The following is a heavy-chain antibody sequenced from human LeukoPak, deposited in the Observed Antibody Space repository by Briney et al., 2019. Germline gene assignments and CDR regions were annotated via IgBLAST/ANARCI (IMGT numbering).Heavy chain of an antibody. CDR3: TTDLVRIGGATPPGY. V-gene: IGHV3-15*01. Sequence: GGSLRLSCAASGFTFSNAWMSWVRQAPGKGLEWVGRIKSKSDGGTTDYAAPVKGRFTISRDDSKNTLYLQMNSLRTEDTAVYYCTTDLVRIGGATPPGYWGQGTLVTVSS. D-gene: IGHD1-26*01. J-gene: IGHJ4*02. CDR2: IKSKSDGGTT. CDR1: GFTFSNAW.